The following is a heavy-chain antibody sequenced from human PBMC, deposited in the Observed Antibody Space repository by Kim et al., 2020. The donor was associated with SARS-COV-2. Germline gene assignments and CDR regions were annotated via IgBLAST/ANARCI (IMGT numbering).Heavy chain of an antibody. Sequence: GGSLRLSCAASGFTFSTYAMHWVRQAPGKGLVWVAVITNDGSTTNYADSVKGRFTISRDNSKNTLYLQMNSLRAEDTAVYYCAIVASSVDYYYYG. CDR2: ITNDGSTT. V-gene: IGHV3-30*04. J-gene: IGHJ6*01. D-gene: IGHD3-10*01. CDR3: AIVASSVDYYYYG. CDR1: GFTFSTYA.